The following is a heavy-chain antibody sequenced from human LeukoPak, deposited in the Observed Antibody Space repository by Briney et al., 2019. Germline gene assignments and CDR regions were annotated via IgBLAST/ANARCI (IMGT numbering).Heavy chain of an antibody. J-gene: IGHJ4*02. Sequence: SETLSLTCTVSGGSISSYYWSWIRQPPGKGLEWIGYIYYSGSTNYNPSLKSRVTVSVDTSKNQFSLKLSSVTAADTAVYYCARGISSGYYFDYWGQGTLVTVSS. V-gene: IGHV4-59*01. CDR2: IYYSGST. CDR1: GGSISSYY. D-gene: IGHD3-22*01. CDR3: ARGISSGYYFDY.